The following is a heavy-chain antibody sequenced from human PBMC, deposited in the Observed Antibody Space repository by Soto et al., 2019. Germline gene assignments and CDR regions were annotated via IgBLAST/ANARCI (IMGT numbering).Heavy chain of an antibody. V-gene: IGHV4-39*01. Sequence: SETLSLTCIVPGESISSSSYYWGWIRQPPGKGLEWIGSIYYSGRTYYNPSFKSRVTISIDTSRNQFSLKLSSVTATDTAVYYCARQRTTVVTQAYFDHWGQGALVTVSS. CDR3: ARQRTTVVTQAYFDH. D-gene: IGHD2-21*02. CDR2: IYYSGRT. J-gene: IGHJ4*02. CDR1: GESISSSSYY.